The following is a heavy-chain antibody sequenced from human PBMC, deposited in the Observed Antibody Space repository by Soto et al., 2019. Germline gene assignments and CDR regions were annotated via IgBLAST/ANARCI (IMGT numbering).Heavy chain of an antibody. CDR1: GGSISSGGYY. V-gene: IGHV4-31*03. D-gene: IGHD6-13*01. CDR2: IYYSGST. Sequence: SETLSLTCTVSGGSISSGGYYWSWIRQHPGKGLEWIGYIYYSGSTYYNPSLKSRVTISVDTSKNQFSLKLSSVTAADTAVYYCERDLAAAGCDAFDIWGQGTMVTVSS. CDR3: ERDLAAAGCDAFDI. J-gene: IGHJ3*02.